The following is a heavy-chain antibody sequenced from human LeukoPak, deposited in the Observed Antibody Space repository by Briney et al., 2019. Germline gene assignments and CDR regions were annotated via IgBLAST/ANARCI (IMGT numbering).Heavy chain of an antibody. J-gene: IGHJ3*02. CDR2: INSRSSTI. Sequence: GGSLRLSCAASRFTFSNYGVNWVRQAPGKGLEWVSYINSRSSTIYYADSVRGRFTISRGNAKNSLYLQMNSLKAEDTAIYYCAREVGTPQAFDIWGQGTMVTVSS. CDR1: RFTFSNYG. CDR3: AREVGTPQAFDI. D-gene: IGHD1-26*01. V-gene: IGHV3-48*01.